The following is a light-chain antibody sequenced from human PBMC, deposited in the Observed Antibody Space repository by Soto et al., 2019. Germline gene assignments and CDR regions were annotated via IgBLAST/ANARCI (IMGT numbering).Light chain of an antibody. CDR2: DAS. CDR1: QSLRSS. CDR3: QQRSNLVS. V-gene: IGKV3-11*01. Sequence: ETMMTQSPDTLSVSLGERATLSCRASQSLRSSLAWYQQKPGQAPRLLIYDASTRATGIPARFSGSGSGTDFTLTISSLEPEDFAVYYCQQRSNLVSFGPGTRLEIK. J-gene: IGKJ5*01.